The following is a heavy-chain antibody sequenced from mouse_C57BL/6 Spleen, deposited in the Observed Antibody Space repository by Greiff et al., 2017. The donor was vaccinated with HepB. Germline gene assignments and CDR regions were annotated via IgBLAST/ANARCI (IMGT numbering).Heavy chain of an antibody. J-gene: IGHJ3*01. CDR3: ARAGAWFAY. Sequence: VQLKESGPGMVKPSQSLSLTCTVPGYSITSGYDWHWIRHFPGNKLEWMGYISYSGSTNYNPSLKSRISITHDTSKNHFFLKLNSVTTEDTATYYCARAGAWFAYWGQGTLVTVSA. V-gene: IGHV3-1*01. CDR2: ISYSGST. CDR1: GYSITSGYD.